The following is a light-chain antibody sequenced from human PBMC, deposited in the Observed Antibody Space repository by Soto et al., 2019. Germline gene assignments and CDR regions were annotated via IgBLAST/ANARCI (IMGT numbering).Light chain of an antibody. Sequence: EIVLTQSPGTLSLSPGERATRSCRASQSVSTDYLAWYQQKPGQAPRLLIYGASSRATGNPDRFSGSGSGTDFTLTISRLEPEDFAVYFCHQYGSSPLTFGGGTQVEIK. CDR1: QSVSTDY. CDR3: HQYGSSPLT. V-gene: IGKV3-20*01. CDR2: GAS. J-gene: IGKJ4*01.